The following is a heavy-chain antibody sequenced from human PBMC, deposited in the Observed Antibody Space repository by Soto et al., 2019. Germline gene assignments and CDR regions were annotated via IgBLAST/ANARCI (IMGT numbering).Heavy chain of an antibody. V-gene: IGHV4-34*01. D-gene: IGHD3-22*01. J-gene: IGHJ5*02. CDR2: INHSGST. CDR1: GGSFSGYY. CDR3: ARETYYYDSSGYPNCFDP. Sequence: PSETLSLTCAVYGGSFSGYYWSWIRQPPGKGLEWIGEINHSGSTNYNPSLKSRVTISVDTSKNQFSLKLSSVTAADTAVYYCARETYYYDSSGYPNCFDPWGQGTRVTVSS.